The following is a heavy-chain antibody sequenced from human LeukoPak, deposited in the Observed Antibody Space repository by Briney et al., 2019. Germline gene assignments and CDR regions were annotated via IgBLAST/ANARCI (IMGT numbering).Heavy chain of an antibody. D-gene: IGHD6-19*01. Sequence: SETLSLTCTVSGYSTSSGYYWGWIRQPPGKGLEWIGSIFHSGSTYYNPSLKGRVTISVDTSKNQSSLKLSSVTAADTAVYYCASPGIAVAGTENWGQGTLVTVSS. CDR1: GYSTSSGYY. CDR3: ASPGIAVAGTEN. CDR2: IFHSGST. V-gene: IGHV4-38-2*02. J-gene: IGHJ4*02.